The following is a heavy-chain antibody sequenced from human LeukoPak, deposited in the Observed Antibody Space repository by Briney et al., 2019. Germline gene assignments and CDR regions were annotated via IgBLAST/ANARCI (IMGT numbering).Heavy chain of an antibody. CDR1: GFTFSSYA. CDR3: AKDRLTGHYDPVGPCDY. CDR2: ISSNGGST. V-gene: IGHV3-64*01. J-gene: IGHJ4*02. Sequence: GGSLRLSCAASGFTFSSYAMHWVRQAPGKGLEYVSAISSNGGSTYYANSVKGRFTISRDNSKNTLYLQMNSLRTEDTALYYCAKDRLTGHYDPVGPCDYWGQGTLVTVSS. D-gene: IGHD3-9*01.